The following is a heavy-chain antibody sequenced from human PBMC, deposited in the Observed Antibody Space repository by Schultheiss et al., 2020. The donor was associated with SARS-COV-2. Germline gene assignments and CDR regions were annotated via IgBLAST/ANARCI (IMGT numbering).Heavy chain of an antibody. D-gene: IGHD3-22*01. J-gene: IGHJ3*02. V-gene: IGHV3-30*03. CDR1: GFTFSSYG. CDR2: ISYDGSNK. Sequence: GESLKISCAASGFTFSSYGMHWVRQAPGKGLEWVAVISYDGSNKYYADSVKGRFTISRDNSKNTLYLQMNSLRAEDTAVYYCARAKYYYDTLCAFDIWGQGTMVTVSS. CDR3: ARAKYYYDTLCAFDI.